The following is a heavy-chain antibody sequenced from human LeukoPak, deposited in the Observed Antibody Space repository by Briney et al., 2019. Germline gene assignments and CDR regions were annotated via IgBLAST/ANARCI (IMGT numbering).Heavy chain of an antibody. Sequence: SETLSLTCTVSGGSISSYYWRWIRQPPGKGLEWIGYIYYSGSTNYNPPLKSRVTISVDTSKNQFSLKLSSVTAADTAVYYCAKHSSVWYEFDYWGQGTLVTVSS. CDR2: IYYSGST. V-gene: IGHV4-59*01. D-gene: IGHD6-19*01. CDR1: GGSISSYY. CDR3: AKHSSVWYEFDY. J-gene: IGHJ4*02.